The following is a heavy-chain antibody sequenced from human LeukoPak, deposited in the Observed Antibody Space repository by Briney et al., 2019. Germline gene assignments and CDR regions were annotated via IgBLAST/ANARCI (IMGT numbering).Heavy chain of an antibody. CDR2: ISGSGGST. CDR1: GFTFSSYA. CDR3: AKDRRYSSSWFSY. Sequence: GGSLRLSCAAYGFTFSSYAMSWVRQAPGKGLEWVSAISGSGGSTYYADSVKGRFTISRDNSKNTLYLQMNSLRAEDTAVYYCAKDRRYSSSWFSYWGQGTLVTVSS. J-gene: IGHJ4*02. V-gene: IGHV3-23*01. D-gene: IGHD6-13*01.